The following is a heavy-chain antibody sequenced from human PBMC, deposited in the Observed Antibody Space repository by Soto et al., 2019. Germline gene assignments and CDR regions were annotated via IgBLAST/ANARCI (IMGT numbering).Heavy chain of an antibody. CDR1: GFTFSSYS. V-gene: IGHV3-48*01. D-gene: IGHD3-9*01. Sequence: PGGSLRLSCAASGFTFSSYSMNWVRQAPGKGLEWVSYVSSSSTIYYADSVKGRFTISRDNAKNSLYLQMNSLRAEDTAVYYCARTNYDILTAPELSDYYYYMDVRGKGTTVTVSS. J-gene: IGHJ6*03. CDR2: VSSSSTI. CDR3: ARTNYDILTAPELSDYYYYMDV.